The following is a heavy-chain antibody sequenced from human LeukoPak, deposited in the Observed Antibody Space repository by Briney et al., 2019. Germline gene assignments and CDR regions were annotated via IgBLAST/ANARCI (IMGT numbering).Heavy chain of an antibody. CDR1: GGSISSYS. V-gene: IGHV4-4*07. CDR3: ARGTYYYDSSGYYYRWFDP. CDR2: IYTSGST. D-gene: IGHD3-22*01. Sequence: SETLCLSCTVSGGSISSYSWSWVRQPPGKGLEWVGGIYTSGSTNYNPSLKRRVTMSVDTSKNHFSLKLSSVTAAETAVYYCARGTYYYDSSGYYYRWFDPWGQGTLVTVSS. J-gene: IGHJ5*02.